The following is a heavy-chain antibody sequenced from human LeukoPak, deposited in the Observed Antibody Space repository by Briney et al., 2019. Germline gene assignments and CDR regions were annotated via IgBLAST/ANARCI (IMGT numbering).Heavy chain of an antibody. D-gene: IGHD3-3*01. V-gene: IGHV1-69*13. CDR2: IIPILDTA. Sequence: SVKVSCKASGGTFSSYTMNWVRQAPGQGLEWMGGIIPILDTAKYAQKFQGRVTITADESTSTAYMELSSLRSEDTAVYYCARDQESYDFWSGRHYFDYWGQGTLVTASS. CDR1: GGTFSSYT. CDR3: ARDQESYDFWSGRHYFDY. J-gene: IGHJ4*02.